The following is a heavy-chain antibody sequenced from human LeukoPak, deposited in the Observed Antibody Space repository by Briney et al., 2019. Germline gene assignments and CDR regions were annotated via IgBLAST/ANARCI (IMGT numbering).Heavy chain of an antibody. CDR2: ISSSSSYI. CDR1: GFTFSSYS. V-gene: IGHV3-21*01. Sequence: PGGSLRLSCAASGFTFSSYSMNWVRQAPGKGLEWVSSISSSSSYIYYADSVKGRFTISRDNAKNSLYLQMNSLRAEDTAVYYCARDSLVMDKYYDFWSGPILRGDWFDPWGQGTLVTVSS. CDR3: ARDSLVMDKYYDFWSGPILRGDWFDP. D-gene: IGHD3-3*01. J-gene: IGHJ5*02.